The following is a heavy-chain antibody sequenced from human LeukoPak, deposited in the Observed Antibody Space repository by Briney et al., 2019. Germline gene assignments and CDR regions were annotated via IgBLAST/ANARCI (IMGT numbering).Heavy chain of an antibody. J-gene: IGHJ4*02. Sequence: PSETLSLTCTVSGGSISSGAYFWSWIRQHPGKGLEWIGFIYYSGSTYYNPSLKSRVTISVDTSKNQFSLKLSSVTAADTAVYYCARQRKVGASADYWGQGTLLTVSS. D-gene: IGHD1-26*01. CDR1: GGSISSGAYF. CDR3: ARQRKVGASADY. V-gene: IGHV4-39*01. CDR2: IYYSGST.